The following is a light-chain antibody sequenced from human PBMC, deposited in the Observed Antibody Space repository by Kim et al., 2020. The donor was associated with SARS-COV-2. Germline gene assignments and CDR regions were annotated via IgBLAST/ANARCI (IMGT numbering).Light chain of an antibody. CDR3: SSYAGANTLI. Sequence: GQSVTSACTGTSSDIGGYNFVSWYQLHPGKAPNLMISEVTKRPSGVPDRFSASKSGNTASLTVSGLQTEDEADYYCSSYAGANTLIFGGGTQLTVL. CDR1: SSDIGGYNF. J-gene: IGLJ2*01. CDR2: EVT. V-gene: IGLV2-8*01.